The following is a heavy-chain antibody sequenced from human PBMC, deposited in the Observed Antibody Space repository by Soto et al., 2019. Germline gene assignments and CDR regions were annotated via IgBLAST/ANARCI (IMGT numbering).Heavy chain of an antibody. CDR2: IYSGGST. CDR1: GFTVSSNY. V-gene: IGHV3-66*01. CDR3: ARVEGYGDYGLDY. D-gene: IGHD4-17*01. J-gene: IGHJ4*02. Sequence: ESGGGLVQPGGSLRLSCAASGFTVSSNYMSWVRQAPGKGLEWVSVIYSGGSTYYADSVKGRFTISRDNSKNTLYLQMNSLRAEDTAVYYCARVEGYGDYGLDYWGQGTLVTVSS.